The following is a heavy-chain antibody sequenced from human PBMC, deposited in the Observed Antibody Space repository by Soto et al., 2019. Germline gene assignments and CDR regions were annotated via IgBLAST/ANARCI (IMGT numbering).Heavy chain of an antibody. J-gene: IGHJ3*02. CDR2: MSHSGGT. CDR1: GGFVSSGSYY. V-gene: IGHV4-34*01. Sequence: QVQLQQWGAGLLKPSETLSLTCAVYGGFVSSGSYYWSWIRQPPGKGLEWIGEMSHSGGTHFNPSLKRRVTTSVDMSKNQFSLKMSSVTAADTALYYCARVERGTATTVVDAFDIWGPGTMVTVSS. CDR3: ARVERGTATTVVDAFDI. D-gene: IGHD1-1*01.